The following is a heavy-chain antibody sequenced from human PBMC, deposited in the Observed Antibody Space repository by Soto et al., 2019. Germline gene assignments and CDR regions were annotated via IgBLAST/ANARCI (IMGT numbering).Heavy chain of an antibody. CDR3: AKASSYYDFWSGYSY. CDR2: IRGSGGST. V-gene: IGHV3-23*01. J-gene: IGHJ4*02. CDR1: GFTFGTFA. Sequence: EVQLLESGGGLVQPGGSVRLSCAASGFTFGTFALSWLLQAPGKGLEWVSAIRGSGGSTSYADSVKGRFTISRDNSKTTLYLQMNSLRAEDTAVYYCAKASSYYDFWSGYSYWGQGTLVTVSS. D-gene: IGHD3-3*01.